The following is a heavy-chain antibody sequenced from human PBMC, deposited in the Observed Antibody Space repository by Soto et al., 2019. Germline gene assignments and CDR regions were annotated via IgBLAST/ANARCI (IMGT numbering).Heavy chain of an antibody. Sequence: GGSLRLSCAASGFTFSSYGMHWVRQAPGKGLEWVAGICSGGTTKTYADSVKGRFTISRDNARNTVSLQMSSLRAEDTAIYYCARGDRGGFDLWGHGTMVTVSS. CDR3: ARGDRGGFDL. CDR1: GFTFSSYG. V-gene: IGHV3-33*01. J-gene: IGHJ3*01. D-gene: IGHD3-10*01. CDR2: ICSGGTTK.